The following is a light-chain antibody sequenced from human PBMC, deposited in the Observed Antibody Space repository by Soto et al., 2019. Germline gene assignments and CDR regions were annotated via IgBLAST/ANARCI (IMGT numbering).Light chain of an antibody. CDR2: EVN. CDR1: SSDVGAYNY. J-gene: IGLJ1*01. V-gene: IGLV2-14*01. Sequence: QSVLAQPASVSGSPGQSITISCTGTSSDVGAYNYVSWYQQHPGQAPKLMIYEVNNRPSGVPHRFSGSKSGNTASLTISGLQAEDEADYYCSSFTSTSTSYVFGFGTKVTGL. CDR3: SSFTSTSTSYV.